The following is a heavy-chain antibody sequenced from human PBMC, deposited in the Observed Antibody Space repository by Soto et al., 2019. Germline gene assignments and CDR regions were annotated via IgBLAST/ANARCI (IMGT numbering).Heavy chain of an antibody. D-gene: IGHD3-3*01. CDR1: GYTFTSYG. V-gene: IGHV1-18*01. CDR3: ARDDLEWLLKSNWFDS. Sequence: GASVKVSCKASGYTFTSYGISWVRQAPGQGLEWMGWISAYNGNTNYAQKLQGRVTMTTDTSTSTAYMELRSLRSDDTAVYYCARDDLEWLLKSNWFDSWGQGILVTVSS. CDR2: ISAYNGNT. J-gene: IGHJ5*01.